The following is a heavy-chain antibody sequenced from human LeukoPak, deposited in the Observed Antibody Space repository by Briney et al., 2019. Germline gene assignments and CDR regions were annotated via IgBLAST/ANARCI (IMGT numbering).Heavy chain of an antibody. J-gene: IGHJ4*02. CDR2: IKQDGSEK. V-gene: IGHV3-7*01. D-gene: IGHD7-27*01. Sequence: PGGSLRLSCAASGFTFSSYWMNWVRQAPGKGLEWVANIKQDGSEKYYVDSVRGRFTISRDNARNSLYLQMNNLRADDTAVYYCARDYTGGWNDFWGQGTLVTVSS. CDR3: ARDYTGGWNDF. CDR1: GFTFSSYW.